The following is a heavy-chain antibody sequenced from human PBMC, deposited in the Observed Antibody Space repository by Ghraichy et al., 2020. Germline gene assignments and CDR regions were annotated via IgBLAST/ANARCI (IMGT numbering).Heavy chain of an antibody. J-gene: IGHJ6*02. CDR3: ARERVIGSGSHRDLDV. Sequence: SETLSLTCTVSGGSIISADYYWSWIRQPPGKGLEWIGHIFYSGNTFYNPSLKSRVSMSVDTSKNQFSLRLSSVTAADSAVFYCARERVIGSGSHRDLDVWGQGTTGSVSS. CDR2: IFYSGNT. CDR1: GGSIISADYY. D-gene: IGHD3-3*01. V-gene: IGHV4-30-4*01.